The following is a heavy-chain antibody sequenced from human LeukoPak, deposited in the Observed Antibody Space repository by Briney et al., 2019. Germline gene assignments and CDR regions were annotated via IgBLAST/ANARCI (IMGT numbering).Heavy chain of an antibody. CDR1: GYTFIDYH. V-gene: IGHV1-2*02. J-gene: IGHJ4*02. CDR2: INPNSGAT. Sequence: ASVKDSCKTTGYTFIDYHVHWMRQAPGQGLEWMGWINPNSGATKYEHKFQGRVTMTRDTSINTVYMELSGLIFGDTAVYYCARGPASGDFDYWGEGTLVTVSS. D-gene: IGHD1-26*01. CDR3: ARGPASGDFDY.